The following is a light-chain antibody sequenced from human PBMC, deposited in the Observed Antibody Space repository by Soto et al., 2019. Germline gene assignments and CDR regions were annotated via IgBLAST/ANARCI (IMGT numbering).Light chain of an antibody. CDR3: QQYNNWPRT. CDR1: QSVSSN. Sequence: EIVMTQSPATLSVSPGERATLSCRASQSVSSNLAWYQQKPGQAPRLLIYGASTRATGIPARFSGSGSGIAFTLTISSLQPEDFAVYYCQQYNNWPRTFGQGTKVEIK. CDR2: GAS. J-gene: IGKJ1*01. V-gene: IGKV3-15*01.